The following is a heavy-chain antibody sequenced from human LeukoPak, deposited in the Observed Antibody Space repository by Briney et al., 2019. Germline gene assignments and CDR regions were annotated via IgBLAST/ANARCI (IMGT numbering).Heavy chain of an antibody. CDR2: IYYSGST. CDR3: ARVYSGYWGALIDI. V-gene: IGHV4-31*03. CDR1: GGSISSGGYY. D-gene: IGHD5-12*01. Sequence: SETLSLTCTVSGGSISSGGYYWSWIRQHPGEGLEWIGYIYYSGSTYYNPSLKSRVTISVDTSKNQFSLKLSSMTAADTAVYYCARVYSGYWGALIDIWGQGTMVTVSS. J-gene: IGHJ3*02.